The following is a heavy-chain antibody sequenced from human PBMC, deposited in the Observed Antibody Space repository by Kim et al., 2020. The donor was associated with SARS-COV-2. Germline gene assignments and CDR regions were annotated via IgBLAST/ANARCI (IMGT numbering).Heavy chain of an antibody. Sequence: GGSLRLSCSASGFTFSSNAMHWVRQAPGKGLQYVSAISDNGGSTFYADSVKGRFTISRDNSKNTLYLQMSSLRPEDTAVYYCVTPREGTWEQLRFDKWG. CDR3: VTPREGTWEQLRFDK. V-gene: IGHV3-64D*06. CDR2: ISDNGGST. D-gene: IGHD1-26*01. CDR1: GFTFSSNA. J-gene: IGHJ4*01.